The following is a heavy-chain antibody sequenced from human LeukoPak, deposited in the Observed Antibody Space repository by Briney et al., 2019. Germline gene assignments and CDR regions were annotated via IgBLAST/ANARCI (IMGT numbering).Heavy chain of an antibody. CDR2: ISWNSGSI. CDR1: GFTFEDYA. J-gene: IGHJ6*03. Sequence: GGSLRLSCAASGFTFEDYAMHWVRQAPGKGLEWVSGISWNSGSISYADSVKGRFTISRDNAKNSLYLQMNSLRAEDTALYYCARGGIAAAGTNYYYYMDVWGKGTTVTVSS. V-gene: IGHV3-9*01. D-gene: IGHD6-13*01. CDR3: ARGGIAAAGTNYYYYMDV.